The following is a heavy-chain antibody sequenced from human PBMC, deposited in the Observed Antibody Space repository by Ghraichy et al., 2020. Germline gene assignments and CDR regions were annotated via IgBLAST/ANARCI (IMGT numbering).Heavy chain of an antibody. J-gene: IGHJ4*02. V-gene: IGHV3-23*01. CDR3: AKLHYDILTGYPYYFDY. D-gene: IGHD3-9*01. Sequence: GESLRLSCAASGFTFSSYAMSWVRQAPGKGLEWVSAISGSGGSTYYADSVKGRFTISRDNSKNTLYLQMNSLRAEDTAVYYCAKLHYDILTGYPYYFDYWGQGTLVTVSS. CDR1: GFTFSSYA. CDR2: ISGSGGST.